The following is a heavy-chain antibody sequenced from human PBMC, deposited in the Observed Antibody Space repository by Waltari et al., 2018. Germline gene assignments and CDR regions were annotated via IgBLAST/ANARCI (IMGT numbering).Heavy chain of an antibody. Sequence: VQLVEYGGGVVQPGRSLRLTCAGSEFPFSSFALPWVRQAPGKGLEWVAVISYNGRNIYYVDSVKGRFTISRDNSKKTVYLQMNSLRGEDTAVYYCARDFCDRTYCHGMDVWGQGTTVTVSS. CDR1: EFPFSSFA. CDR3: ARDFCDRTYCHGMDV. V-gene: IGHV3-30*04. D-gene: IGHD2-21*02. J-gene: IGHJ6*02. CDR2: ISYNGRNI.